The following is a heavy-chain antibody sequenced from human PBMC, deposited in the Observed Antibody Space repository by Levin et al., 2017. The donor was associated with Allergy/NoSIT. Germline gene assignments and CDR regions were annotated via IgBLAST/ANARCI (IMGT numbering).Heavy chain of an antibody. CDR3: ARDSPYSSSWYNRYYYYSGMDV. V-gene: IGHV3-7*01. Sequence: GGSLRLSCAASGFTFSSYWMSWVRQAPGKGLEWVANIKQDGSEKYYVDSVKGRFTISRDNAKNSLYLQMNSLRAEDTAVYYCARDSPYSSSWYNRYYYYSGMDVWGQGTTVTVSS. J-gene: IGHJ6*02. CDR1: GFTFSSYW. CDR2: IKQDGSEK. D-gene: IGHD6-13*01.